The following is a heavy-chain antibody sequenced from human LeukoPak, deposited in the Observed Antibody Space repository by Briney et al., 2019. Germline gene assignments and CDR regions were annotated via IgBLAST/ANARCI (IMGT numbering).Heavy chain of an antibody. V-gene: IGHV3-49*04. D-gene: IGHD4-17*01. CDR2: IRSKAYGGTT. CDR3: TRVNGDYADAFDI. Sequence: PGGSLRLSCTASGFTFGDYAMSWVRQAPGKGLEWVGFIRSKAYGGTTEYAASVRGRFTISRDDFKSIAYLQMNSLKTEDTAVYYCTRVNGDYADAFDIWGQGTLVTVSS. J-gene: IGHJ1*01. CDR1: GFTFGDYA.